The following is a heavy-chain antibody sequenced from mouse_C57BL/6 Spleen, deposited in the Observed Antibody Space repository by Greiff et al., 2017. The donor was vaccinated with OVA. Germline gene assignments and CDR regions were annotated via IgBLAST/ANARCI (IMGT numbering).Heavy chain of an antibody. D-gene: IGHD2-4*01. CDR2: ISSGSSAI. CDR3: ARIFYYDYDGGYAMDY. J-gene: IGHJ4*01. V-gene: IGHV5-17*01. CDR1: GFTFSDYG. Sequence: DVHLVESGGGLVKPGGSLKLSCAASGFTFSDYGMHWVRQAPEKGLEWVAYISSGSSAIYYADTVKGRFTISRDNAKNTLFLQMTSLRSEDTAMYYCARIFYYDYDGGYAMDYWGQGTSVTVSS.